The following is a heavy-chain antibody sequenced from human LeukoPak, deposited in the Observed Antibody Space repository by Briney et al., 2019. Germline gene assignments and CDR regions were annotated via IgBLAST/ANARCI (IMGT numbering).Heavy chain of an antibody. CDR3: AKRQGPNSGSYDYFDP. V-gene: IGHV4-4*09. J-gene: IGHJ5*02. Sequence: PSETLSLTCTVSGGSISNYYWSWLRQPPGQGLEWIAYIHSSGYTNYNPSLKSRVTISVHTSKNQFSLKVTSVTAADTAVYYCAKRQGPNSGSYDYFDPWGQGTLVTVSS. CDR2: IHSSGYT. CDR1: GGSISNYY. D-gene: IGHD1-26*01.